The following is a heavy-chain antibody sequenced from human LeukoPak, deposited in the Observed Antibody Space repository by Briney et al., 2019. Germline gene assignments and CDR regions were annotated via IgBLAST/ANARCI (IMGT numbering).Heavy chain of an antibody. CDR2: ISGSGANT. D-gene: IGHD1-7*01. J-gene: IGHJ2*01. CDR3: ARDPPGTTGYFDL. Sequence: GGSLRLSCAASEFTSNNYAMTWVRQAPGKGLEWVSGISGSGANTYYADSVKGRFTISRDNSRNTLYLEMNSLRADDTAVYYCARDPPGTTGYFDLWGRGTLVTVSS. CDR1: EFTSNNYA. V-gene: IGHV3-23*01.